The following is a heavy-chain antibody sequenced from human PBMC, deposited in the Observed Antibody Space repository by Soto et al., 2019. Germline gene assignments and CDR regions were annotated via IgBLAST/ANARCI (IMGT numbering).Heavy chain of an antibody. J-gene: IGHJ4*02. CDR3: ARDSRRVGATSDLDY. CDR2: IKGDGSEK. V-gene: IGHV3-7*01. D-gene: IGHD1-26*01. CDR1: GFTFSNYW. Sequence: EVQLVESGGGLVQPGGSLRLSCAASGFTFSNYWMSWVRQAPGKGLEWVANIKGDGSEKYYVDSMKGRFTISRDNAENSLYLQLNSLRVEDTALDYCARDSRRVGATSDLDYWGQGTLVTVSS.